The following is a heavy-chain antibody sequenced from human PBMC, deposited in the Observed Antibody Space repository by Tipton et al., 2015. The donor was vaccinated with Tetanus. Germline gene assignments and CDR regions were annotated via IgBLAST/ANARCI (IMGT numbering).Heavy chain of an antibody. V-gene: IGHV4-34*01. D-gene: IGHD1-26*01. CDR2: INHRGGL. CDR3: ARGLTVWAYFDS. CDR1: GGSSSSFY. Sequence: TLSLTCAVSGGSSSSFYWSWIRQPPGKGLEWIGEINHRGGLSYNPSLKSRVTISVDTSKSQFSLNMTSVTAADSAVYFCARGLTVWAYFDSWGQGTLVTVSS. J-gene: IGHJ4*02.